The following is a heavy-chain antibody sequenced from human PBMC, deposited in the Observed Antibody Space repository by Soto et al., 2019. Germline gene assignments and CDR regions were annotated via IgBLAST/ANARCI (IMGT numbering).Heavy chain of an antibody. CDR3: ARDVAAAGHYYYHYGMDV. V-gene: IGHV1-2*04. CDR2: INPNSGRT. J-gene: IGHJ6*02. D-gene: IGHD6-13*01. Sequence: ASVKVSCKASGYTFTGYYMHWVRQAPGQGLEWMGWINPNSGRTNYAQKFQGWVTMTRDTSISTAYMELSRLRSDDTAVYYCARDVAAAGHYYYHYGMDVWGQGTTVTVSS. CDR1: GYTFTGYY.